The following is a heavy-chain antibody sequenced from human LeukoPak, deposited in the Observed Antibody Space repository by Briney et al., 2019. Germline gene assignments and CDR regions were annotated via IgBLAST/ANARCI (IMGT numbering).Heavy chain of an antibody. CDR2: ISWNSGSI. V-gene: IGHV3-9*01. Sequence: GGSLRLSCAASGFTFDDYAMHWVRQAPGKGLEWVSGISWNSGSIGYADSVKGRFTISRDNAKNSLYLQMNSLRAEDTALYYCAKDSRYYYDSSGYCDYWGQGTLVTVSS. CDR3: AKDSRYYYDSSGYCDY. CDR1: GFTFDDYA. J-gene: IGHJ4*02. D-gene: IGHD3-22*01.